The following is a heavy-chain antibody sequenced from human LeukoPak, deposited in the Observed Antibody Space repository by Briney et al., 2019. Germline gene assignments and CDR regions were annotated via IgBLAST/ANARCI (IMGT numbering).Heavy chain of an antibody. Sequence: GGSLRLSCAASGFTFSSYGMHWVRQAPGKGLEWVAVISYDGSTKYYADSVKGPFTISRDTSKSTLYLQMNSLRAEDTAVYYCARGLPYYDSSGYYPHFDYWGQGTLVTVSS. J-gene: IGHJ4*02. V-gene: IGHV3-30*03. CDR2: ISYDGSTK. D-gene: IGHD3-22*01. CDR3: ARGLPYYDSSGYYPHFDY. CDR1: GFTFSSYG.